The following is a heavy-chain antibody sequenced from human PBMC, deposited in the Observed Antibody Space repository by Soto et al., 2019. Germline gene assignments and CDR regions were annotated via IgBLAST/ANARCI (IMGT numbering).Heavy chain of an antibody. D-gene: IGHD3-10*01. V-gene: IGHV1-2*02. J-gene: IGHJ4*02. CDR3: ARGQDYGSGSYH. CDR1: GYTFTGYY. CDR2: INPNSGGT. Sequence: ASVKVSCKASGYTFTGYYMHWVRQAPGQGLEWMGWINPNSGGTNYAQKFQGRVTMTRDTSISTAYMELSRPRSDDTAVYYCARGQDYGSGSYHWGQGTLVTVSS.